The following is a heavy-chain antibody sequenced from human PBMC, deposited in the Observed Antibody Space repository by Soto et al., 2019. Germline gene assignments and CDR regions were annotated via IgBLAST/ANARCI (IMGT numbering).Heavy chain of an antibody. CDR3: ARDRGGDSSGYYQYY. Sequence: QVQLVESGGGVVQPGRSLRLSCAASGFSFSSYGMHWVRQAPGKGLEWVAVIWYDGSNKYYADSVKGRFTISRDNSKNTLYLQMNSLRAEDTAVYYCARDRGGDSSGYYQYYRGQGTLVTVSS. D-gene: IGHD3-22*01. CDR2: IWYDGSNK. CDR1: GFSFSSYG. J-gene: IGHJ4*02. V-gene: IGHV3-33*01.